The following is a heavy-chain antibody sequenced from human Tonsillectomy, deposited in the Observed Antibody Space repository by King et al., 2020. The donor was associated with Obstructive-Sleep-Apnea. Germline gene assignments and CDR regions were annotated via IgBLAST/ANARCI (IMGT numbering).Heavy chain of an antibody. J-gene: IGHJ5*02. V-gene: IGHV3-66*01. D-gene: IGHD3-9*01. CDR1: GFTVSSNY. Sequence: VQLVESGGGLVQPGGSLRLSCVASGFTVSSNYMSWVRQAPGKGLEWLSVIYSGGTTYYADSVKGRFTISRDNSKNTLFLQMNSLGVEDTAGYYCARGHYDILTGYYSSPWGQGTLVTVSS. CDR2: IYSGGTT. CDR3: ARGHYDILTGYYSSP.